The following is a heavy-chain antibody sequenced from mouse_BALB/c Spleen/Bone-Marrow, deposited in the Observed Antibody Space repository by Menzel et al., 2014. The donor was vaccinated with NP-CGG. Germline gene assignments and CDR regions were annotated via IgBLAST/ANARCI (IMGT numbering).Heavy chain of an antibody. Sequence: EVMLVESGAELVKPGASVKLSCTASGFNIKDTYMHWVKQRPEQGLEWIGRIDPANGNTKYDPKFQGKATITADTSSNTAYLQLSSLTSEDTAVYYCASYSYGSSGFAYWGQRTMVTVSA. CDR2: IDPANGNT. CDR3: ASYSYGSSGFAY. D-gene: IGHD1-1*01. J-gene: IGHJ3*01. CDR1: GFNIKDTY. V-gene: IGHV14-3*02.